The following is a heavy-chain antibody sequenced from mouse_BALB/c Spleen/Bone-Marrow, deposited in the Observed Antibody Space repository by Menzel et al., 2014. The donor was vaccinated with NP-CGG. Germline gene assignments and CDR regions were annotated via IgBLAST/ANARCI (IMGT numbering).Heavy chain of an antibody. D-gene: IGHD3-1*01. V-gene: IGHV3-2*02. Sequence: EVKLLESGPGLVKPSQSLSLTCTVTGYSITSDYAWNWIQQFPGNKLEWMGYISHSGTTSNNPSLKSRISITRDTSKNQFFLQLNSVTSEDTATYYCARSGGFRVNWYFDVWGAGTTVTVSS. CDR3: ARSGGFRVNWYFDV. CDR2: ISHSGTT. J-gene: IGHJ1*01. CDR1: GYSITSDYA.